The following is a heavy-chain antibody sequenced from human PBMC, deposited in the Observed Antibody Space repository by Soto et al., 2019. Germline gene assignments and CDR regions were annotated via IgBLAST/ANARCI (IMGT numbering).Heavy chain of an antibody. D-gene: IGHD5-12*01. J-gene: IGHJ3*02. CDR1: GGSISSYY. CDR2: IYYSGST. V-gene: IGHV4-59*01. Sequence: QVQLQESGPGLVKPSETLSLTCTVSGGSISSYYWSWIRQPPGKGLEWSGYIYYSGSTNYTPSLKTRVTISVVTSKNQFSLKLRSVTAADTAVYYCARYYSGYDSGAYDIWGQGTMVTVSS. CDR3: ARYYSGYDSGAYDI.